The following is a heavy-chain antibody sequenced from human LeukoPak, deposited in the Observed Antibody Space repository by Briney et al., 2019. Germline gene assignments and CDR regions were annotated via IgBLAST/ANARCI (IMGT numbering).Heavy chain of an antibody. Sequence: SETLSLTCIVSGGSTSSGSYYWGWIRQPPGKGLEWIGSIYYSGSTYYSPSLKSRVTISADTSKNQLSLRLTSVTAADTAVYYCARHPDSRSSGFIDYWGQGTLVTVSS. V-gene: IGHV4-39*01. CDR2: IYYSGST. J-gene: IGHJ4*02. CDR1: GGSTSSGSYY. D-gene: IGHD3-22*01. CDR3: ARHPDSRSSGFIDY.